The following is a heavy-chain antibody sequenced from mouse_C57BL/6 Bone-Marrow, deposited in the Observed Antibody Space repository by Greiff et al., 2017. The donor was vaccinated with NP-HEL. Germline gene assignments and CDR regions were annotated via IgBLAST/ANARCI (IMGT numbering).Heavy chain of an antibody. CDR2: ISSGGSYT. J-gene: IGHJ2*01. V-gene: IGHV5-6*01. CDR1: GFTFSSYG. CDR3: AREHDGYYGYFDY. Sequence: EVQGVESGGDLVKPGGSLKLSCAASGFTFSSYGMSWVRQTPDKRLEWVATISSGGSYTYYPDSVTGRFTISRDNAKNTLYLQMSSLKSDDTAMYYCAREHDGYYGYFDYWGQGTTLTVSS. D-gene: IGHD2-3*01.